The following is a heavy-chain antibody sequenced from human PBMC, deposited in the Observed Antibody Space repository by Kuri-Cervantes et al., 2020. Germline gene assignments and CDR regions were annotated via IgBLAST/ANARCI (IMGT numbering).Heavy chain of an antibody. CDR3: ARLGLNMVRGVILYFQH. J-gene: IGHJ1*01. D-gene: IGHD3-10*01. CDR1: GYTFTSYD. Sequence: GESLKISCKASGYTFTSYDINWVRQATGQGLEWMGWINPNSGGTNYAQKFQGRVTMTRDTSISTAYMELSRLRSNDTAVYYCARLGLNMVRGVILYFQHWGQGTLVTVSS. CDR2: INPNSGGT. V-gene: IGHV1-2*02.